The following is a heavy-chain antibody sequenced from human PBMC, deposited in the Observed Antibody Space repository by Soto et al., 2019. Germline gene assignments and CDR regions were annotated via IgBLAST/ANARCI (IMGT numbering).Heavy chain of an antibody. J-gene: IGHJ4*02. Sequence: SETLSLSCSVSGASIRSGGYYWSWLRQSPGKGLEWIGHIYYTGSTFYSPSLKSRLTISLDTPKNQFSLDLNSVTTADTAMYYCARIEMASIKWGRGTLVTVSS. D-gene: IGHD5-12*01. V-gene: IGHV4-31*03. CDR3: ARIEMASIK. CDR2: IYYTGST. CDR1: GASIRSGGYY.